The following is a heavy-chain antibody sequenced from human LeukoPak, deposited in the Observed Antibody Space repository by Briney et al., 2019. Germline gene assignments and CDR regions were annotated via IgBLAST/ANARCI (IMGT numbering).Heavy chain of an antibody. CDR3: ARCSGSIDF. Sequence: SQTLSLTCTVSGGSISSGGHYWSWIRQHPGKGLEWIGYIYYSVTTDYNPSLKGRATISEDTSKNQFSLKLRSVTAADTAVYLCARCSGSIDFWGQGILVTVSS. V-gene: IGHV4-31*03. CDR1: GGSISSGGHY. D-gene: IGHD3-10*02. J-gene: IGHJ4*02. CDR2: IYYSVTT.